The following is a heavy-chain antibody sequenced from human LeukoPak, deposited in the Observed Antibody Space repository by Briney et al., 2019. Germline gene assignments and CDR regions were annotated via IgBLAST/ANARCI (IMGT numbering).Heavy chain of an antibody. CDR2: IYYSGST. Sequence: PSETLSLTCTVSGGSISSYYWSWIRQPPGKGLEWIGYIYYSGSTNYNPSLKSRVPISVDTSKNQFSLKLNSVTAADAAVYYCATGLDAFDIWGQGTMVTVSS. J-gene: IGHJ3*02. CDR3: ATGLDAFDI. CDR1: GGSISSYY. V-gene: IGHV4-59*01. D-gene: IGHD3/OR15-3a*01.